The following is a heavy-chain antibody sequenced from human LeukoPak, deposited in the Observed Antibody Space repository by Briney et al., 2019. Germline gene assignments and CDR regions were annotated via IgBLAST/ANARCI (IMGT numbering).Heavy chain of an antibody. CDR1: GFIFGSSW. V-gene: IGHV3-7*01. Sequence: GGSLRLSCVASGFIFGSSWMGWVRQTPGKGLGWVPTIKQEGSASYYVDSVTGRFTIARDNAMNSLYLQMNSLRVEDTVVYYCASYPGIAAAGTVGYFDSWGQGILVTVSS. CDR2: IKQEGSAS. CDR3: ASYPGIAAAGTVGYFDS. D-gene: IGHD6-13*01. J-gene: IGHJ4*02.